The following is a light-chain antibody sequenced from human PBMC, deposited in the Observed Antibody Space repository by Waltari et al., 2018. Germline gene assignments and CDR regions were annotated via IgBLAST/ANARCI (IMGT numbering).Light chain of an antibody. V-gene: IGKV3-20*01. CDR2: GAS. CDR3: QQYGPSPPYT. CDR1: QSVSSNY. J-gene: IGKJ2*01. Sequence: IVLTHSPGTLSLSPGTRATLFCRASQSVSSNYLAWYQQRPGQPPRLLIYGASSRATGIPDRFSGSGSGTDFTLTISRLEPEDFAMYYCQQYGPSPPYTFGQGTKLEIK.